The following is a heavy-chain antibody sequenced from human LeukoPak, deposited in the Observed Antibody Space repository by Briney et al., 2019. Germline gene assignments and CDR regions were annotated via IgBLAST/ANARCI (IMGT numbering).Heavy chain of an antibody. CDR3: ARHFGSFDH. CDR2: IYYSGST. CDR1: GGSISSSGYY. D-gene: IGHD3-10*01. V-gene: IGHV4-39*01. Sequence: PSETLSLTCTVSGGSISSSGYYWGWIRQPPGKGLAWIGSIYYSGSTYYNPSLKSRVTISVDTSKNQFSLKLSSVTAADTAVYYCARHFGSFDHWGQGTLVTVSS. J-gene: IGHJ4*02.